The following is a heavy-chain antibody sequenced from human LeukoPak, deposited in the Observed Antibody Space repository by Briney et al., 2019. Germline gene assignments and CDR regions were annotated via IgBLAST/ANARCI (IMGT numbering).Heavy chain of an antibody. V-gene: IGHV4-31*03. Sequence: SETLSLTCTVSGGSISSGAYHWNWIRQHPGKGLEWIGYILYSGSTYYNPSLTSRVTISVGTSKNQFSLNLSSVTAADTAVYYCARGLDDYDFWTGYKHLDYWGQGTLVTVSS. D-gene: IGHD3-3*01. J-gene: IGHJ4*02. CDR2: ILYSGST. CDR1: GGSISSGAYH. CDR3: ARGLDDYDFWTGYKHLDY.